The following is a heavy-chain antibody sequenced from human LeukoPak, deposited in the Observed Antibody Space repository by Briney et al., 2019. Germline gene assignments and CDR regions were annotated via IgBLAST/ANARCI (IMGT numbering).Heavy chain of an antibody. CDR3: AKDGLKDSFGVVIPYYFDY. CDR1: GFTFSSYA. V-gene: IGHV3-23*01. Sequence: QPGGSLRLSCVASGFTFSSYAMTWVRQAPGKGLEWVSVISRSGDITYYADSVKGLFTISRDNSKNTRYLQMYSLRAEDTAVYYCAKDGLKDSFGVVIPYYFDYWGQGTLVTVSS. D-gene: IGHD3-3*01. J-gene: IGHJ4*02. CDR2: ISRSGDIT.